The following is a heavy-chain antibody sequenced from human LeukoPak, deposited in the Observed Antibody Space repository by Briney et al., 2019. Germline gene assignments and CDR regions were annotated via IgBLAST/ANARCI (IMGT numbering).Heavy chain of an antibody. CDR1: GFTFSSYR. CDR3: ARDRYYYGSGSYSLGAFDI. CDR2: INTDGSST. V-gene: IGHV3-74*01. D-gene: IGHD3-10*01. Sequence: GGSLRLSCAASGFTFSSYRMHWVRQAPGKGLVWVSRINTDGSSTSYADSVKGRFTISRDNAKNTLYLQMNSLRAEDTAVYYCARDRYYYGSGSYSLGAFDIWGQGTMVTVSS. J-gene: IGHJ3*02.